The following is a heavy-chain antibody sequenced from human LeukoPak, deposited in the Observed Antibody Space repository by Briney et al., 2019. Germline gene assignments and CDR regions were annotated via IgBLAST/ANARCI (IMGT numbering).Heavy chain of an antibody. CDR3: ARESCTSGTTRSGGMDV. D-gene: IGHD1-1*01. CDR1: GGSISSSNW. V-gene: IGHV4-4*02. Sequence: SGTLSLTCAVSGGSISSSNWWSWVRQPPGKGLEWIGEIYHSGSTNYNPSLKSRVTISVDKSKNQFSLRLSSVTAADTAVYYCARESCTSGTTRSGGMDVWGKGTTVTVSS. J-gene: IGHJ6*04. CDR2: IYHSGST.